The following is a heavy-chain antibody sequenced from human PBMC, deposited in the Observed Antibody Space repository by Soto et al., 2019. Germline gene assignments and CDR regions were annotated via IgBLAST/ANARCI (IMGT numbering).Heavy chain of an antibody. D-gene: IGHD6-13*01. J-gene: IGHJ4*02. CDR1: GFTFSSYC. V-gene: IGHV3-33*01. CDR3: ARGVDIAAAGTYFDY. CDR2: IWYDGSNK. Sequence: GGSMRLSCAASGFTFSSYCMHWVRQDPGKGLEWVAVIWYDGSNKYYADSVKGRFTISRDNSKNTLYLQMNSLRAEDTAVYYCARGVDIAAAGTYFDYWGQGTLVTSPQ.